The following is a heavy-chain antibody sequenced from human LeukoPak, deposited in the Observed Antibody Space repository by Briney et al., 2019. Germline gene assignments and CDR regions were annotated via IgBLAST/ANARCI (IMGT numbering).Heavy chain of an antibody. CDR3: ARLREIPVFGVVTKSTSYFDY. CDR2: IKQDRSEK. Sequence: GGSLRLSCAASGFTFTNYCMSGVRQARGKGRELVANIKQDRSEKYYVDSVKGRFTISRDNAKNSLYLQMNSLRAEDPAVYYCARLREIPVFGVVTKSTSYFDYWGQGTLVTVSS. J-gene: IGHJ4*02. CDR1: GFTFTNYC. D-gene: IGHD3-3*01. V-gene: IGHV3-7*01.